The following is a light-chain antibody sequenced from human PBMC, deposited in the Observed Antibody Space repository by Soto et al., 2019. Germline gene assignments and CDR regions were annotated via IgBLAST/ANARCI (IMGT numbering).Light chain of an antibody. J-gene: IGKJ1*01. CDR3: QQGYSRPRT. CDR2: TTS. CDR1: QSIRSS. V-gene: IGKV1-39*01. Sequence: DIQMTQSPSSLSAYVGDRVTITCRASQSIRSSLNWYQQKPGKAPNLLIYTTSNLESGVPPRFSGSGSGTDFTLTISRLQPEDFATYFCQQGYSRPRTFGQGTKVDIK.